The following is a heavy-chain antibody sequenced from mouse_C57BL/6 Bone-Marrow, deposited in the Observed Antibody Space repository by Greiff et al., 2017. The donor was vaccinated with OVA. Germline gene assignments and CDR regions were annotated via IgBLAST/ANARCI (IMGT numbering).Heavy chain of an antibody. J-gene: IGHJ3*01. Sequence: EVKLVESGGGLVQPGGSLKLSCAASGFTFSDYYMYWVRQTPEKRLEWVAYISNGGGSTYYPDTVKGRFTISRDNAKNTLYLQMSRLKSEDTAMYYCAHGSSSAWFAYWGQGTLVTVSA. CDR3: AHGSSSAWFAY. D-gene: IGHD1-1*01. CDR1: GFTFSDYY. CDR2: ISNGGGST. V-gene: IGHV5-12*01.